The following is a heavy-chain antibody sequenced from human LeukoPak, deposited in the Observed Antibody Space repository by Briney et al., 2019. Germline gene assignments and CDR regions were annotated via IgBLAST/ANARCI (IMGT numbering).Heavy chain of an antibody. CDR3: ARVLIAPDY. CDR2: INHSGST. J-gene: IGHJ4*02. Sequence: PSETLSLTCAVYGGSFSGYYWSWIRQPPGKGLEWIGEINHSGSTNYNPSLKSRVTISVDTSKNQFSLKLSSVTAADTAVYYCARVLIAPDYWGQGTLVTVSS. D-gene: IGHD3-22*01. V-gene: IGHV4-34*01. CDR1: GGSFSGYY.